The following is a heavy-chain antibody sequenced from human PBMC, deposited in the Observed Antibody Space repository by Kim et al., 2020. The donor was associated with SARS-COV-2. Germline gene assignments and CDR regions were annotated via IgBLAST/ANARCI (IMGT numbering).Heavy chain of an antibody. CDR3: ARQSGFGELH. Sequence: SETLSLTCTVSGGSISSYYWSWIRQPPGKGLEWIGYIYNSGSTNYNPSRKSRVTISVDTSKNQFSLKLSSVTAADTAVYYCARQSGFGELHWGQGTLVTVSS. CDR1: GGSISSYY. V-gene: IGHV4-59*08. CDR2: IYNSGST. J-gene: IGHJ4*02. D-gene: IGHD3-10*01.